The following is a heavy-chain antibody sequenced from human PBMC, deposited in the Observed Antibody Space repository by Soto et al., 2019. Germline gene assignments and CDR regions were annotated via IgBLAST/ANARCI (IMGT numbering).Heavy chain of an antibody. D-gene: IGHD2-2*03. CDR1: GASITHYY. Sequence: SETLSLTCAVSGASITHYYWNWIRQSPGKGLEWIVSFSSTGSTVYNPSLLSRVTISVDTSKNEFSLRLSSVTAADTAVYYCARLNGYCISTNCHGYYGMDVWGQGTTVTVSS. CDR3: ARLNGYCISTNCHGYYGMDV. V-gene: IGHV4-4*08. CDR2: FSSTGST. J-gene: IGHJ6*02.